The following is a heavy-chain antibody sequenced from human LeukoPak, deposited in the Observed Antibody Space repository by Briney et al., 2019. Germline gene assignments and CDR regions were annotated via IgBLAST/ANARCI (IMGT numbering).Heavy chain of an antibody. CDR3: ARDRSLTFDY. Sequence: GGSLRLSCAFSGFTFSSYWMHWVRQAPGKGLVWVSRFNRDGSSTSYADSVKGRFTISRDNAKNTLYLQMNSLRAEDTAVYYCARDRSLTFDYWGQGTPVTVSS. J-gene: IGHJ4*02. D-gene: IGHD4/OR15-4a*01. CDR1: GFTFSSYW. V-gene: IGHV3-74*01. CDR2: FNRDGSST.